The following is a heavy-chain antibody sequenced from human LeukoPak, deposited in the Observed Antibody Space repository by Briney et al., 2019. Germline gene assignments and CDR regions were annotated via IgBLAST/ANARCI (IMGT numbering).Heavy chain of an antibody. V-gene: IGHV4-38-2*01. CDR1: GYSISSGYY. CDR2: IYHSGST. D-gene: IGHD3-10*01. J-gene: IGHJ4*02. CDR3: ARLDGRLLWFGELLSHYYFDY. Sequence: SETLSFTCAVSGYSISSGYYWGWIRQPPGKGLEWIGSIYHSGSTYYNPSLKSRVTISVDTSKNQFSLKLSSVTAADTAVYYCARLDGRLLWFGELLSHYYFDYWGQGTLVTVSS.